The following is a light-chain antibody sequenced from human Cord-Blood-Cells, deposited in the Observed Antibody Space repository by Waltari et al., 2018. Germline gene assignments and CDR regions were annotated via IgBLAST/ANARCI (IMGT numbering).Light chain of an antibody. CDR3: AAWDDSLSGPV. CDR2: RNN. V-gene: IGLV1-47*01. CDR1: SSHLGSNY. J-gene: IGLJ7*01. Sequence: QSVLTQPPSASGTPGQRVTISCSVSSSHLGSNYVYWYQQLPGTAPKLLIYRNNQRPSGVPDRFSGSKSGTSASLAISGLRSEDEADYYCAAWDDSLSGPVFGGGTQLTVL.